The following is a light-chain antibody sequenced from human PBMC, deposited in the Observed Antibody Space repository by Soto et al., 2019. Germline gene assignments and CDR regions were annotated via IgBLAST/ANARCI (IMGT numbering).Light chain of an antibody. J-gene: IGLJ1*01. V-gene: IGLV1-47*01. CDR2: RNN. CDR1: SSNIGSNY. Sequence: QAVLTQPPSASGTPGQRVTISRSGSSSNIGSNYVYWYQQLPGTAPKLHIYRNNQRPSGVPDRFSGSKSGTSASLAISGLRSEDEADYYCAACDDTLRGPFVFGTGTKVTVL. CDR3: AACDDTLRGPFV.